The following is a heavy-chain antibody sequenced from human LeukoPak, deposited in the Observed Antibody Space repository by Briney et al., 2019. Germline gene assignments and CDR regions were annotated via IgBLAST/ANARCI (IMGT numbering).Heavy chain of an antibody. CDR2: IYHSEST. D-gene: IGHD5-18*01. J-gene: IGHJ4*02. Sequence: SETLSLTCAVSGYSISSGYYWGWIRQPPGKGLEWIGSIYHSESTYYNPSLKSRVTISVDTSKNQFSLKLSFVTAADTAVYYCQRGYSYGSFDYWGQGALVTVSS. CDR1: GYSISSGYY. CDR3: QRGYSYGSFDY. V-gene: IGHV4-38-2*01.